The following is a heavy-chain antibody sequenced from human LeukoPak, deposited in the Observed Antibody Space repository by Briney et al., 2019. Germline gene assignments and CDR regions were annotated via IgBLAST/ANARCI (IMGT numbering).Heavy chain of an antibody. CDR3: ARDSPYSSSSDTFDY. V-gene: IGHV3-30-3*01. CDR1: GFTFSNAW. CDR2: ISYDGNNK. J-gene: IGHJ4*02. D-gene: IGHD6-6*01. Sequence: GGSLRLSCAASGFTFSNAWMSWVRQAPGKGLEWVAVISYDGNNKYYADSVKGRFTISRDNSKNALYLQMNSLRAEDTAVYYCARDSPYSSSSDTFDYWGQGTLVTASS.